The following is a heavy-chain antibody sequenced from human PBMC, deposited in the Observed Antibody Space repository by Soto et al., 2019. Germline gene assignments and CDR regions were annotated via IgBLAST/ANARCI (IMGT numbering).Heavy chain of an antibody. Sequence: SETLSLTCTVSGGSISSGDYYWSWIRQPPGKGLEWIGYIYYSGSTYYNPSLKGRVTISVDTSKNQFSLKLSSVTAADTAVYYCASGGGLLIVRTCFDPWGQGIQVTVSS. CDR2: IYYSGST. CDR3: ASGGGLLIVRTCFDP. CDR1: GGSISSGDYY. V-gene: IGHV4-30-4*01. D-gene: IGHD2-8*01. J-gene: IGHJ5*02.